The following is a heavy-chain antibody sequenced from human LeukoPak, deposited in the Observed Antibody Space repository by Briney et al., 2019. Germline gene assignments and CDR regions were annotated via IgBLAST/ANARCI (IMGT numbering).Heavy chain of an antibody. CDR1: GFTFGAYT. CDR2: IFSRSESI. CDR3: ARDFFHSSESRPFDY. V-gene: IGHV3-21*06. Sequence: RGSLRLSCAASGFTFGAYTINWVRQDPGKGLEWVSCIFSRSESILYADSVKGRFTISRDNAKNLLYLQMDSLRVEDTAVYYCARDFFHSSESRPFDYWGQGTLVTVSS. J-gene: IGHJ4*02. D-gene: IGHD3-22*01.